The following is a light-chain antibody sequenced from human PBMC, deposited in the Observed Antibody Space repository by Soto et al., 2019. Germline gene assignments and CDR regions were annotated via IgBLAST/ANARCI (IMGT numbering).Light chain of an antibody. Sequence: EIVLTQSPATLSLSPGERAAISCRASQGVGRFLAWYQQKPGQAPRLLIYDASNRATGIPARFSGSGSETDFTLPIDNLEPEDLAVYYCQQRGGWPLTFGGGTKVEIK. V-gene: IGKV3-11*01. CDR3: QQRGGWPLT. J-gene: IGKJ4*01. CDR2: DAS. CDR1: QGVGRF.